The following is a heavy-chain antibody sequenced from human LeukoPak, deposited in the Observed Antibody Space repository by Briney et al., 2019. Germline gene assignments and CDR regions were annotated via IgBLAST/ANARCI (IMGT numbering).Heavy chain of an antibody. V-gene: IGHV4-59*01. J-gene: IGHJ5*02. CDR1: GGSTSSYY. Sequence: SETLSLTCTVSGGSTSSYYWSWIRQPPGKGLEWIGYIYYSGSTNYNPSLKSRVTISVDTSKNQFSLKLSSVIAADTAVYYCARRPSGSGSYGFDPWGQGTLVTVSS. CDR3: ARRPSGSGSYGFDP. CDR2: IYYSGST. D-gene: IGHD3-10*01.